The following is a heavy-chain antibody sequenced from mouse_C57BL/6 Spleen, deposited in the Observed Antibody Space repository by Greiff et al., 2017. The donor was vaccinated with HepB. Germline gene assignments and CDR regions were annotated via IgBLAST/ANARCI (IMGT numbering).Heavy chain of an antibody. CDR1: GYTFTDYY. J-gene: IGHJ4*01. V-gene: IGHV1-75*01. CDR3: ARSEGYDGYYSYAMDY. D-gene: IGHD2-3*01. CDR2: IFPGSGST. Sequence: VKLLESGPELVKPGASVKISCKASGYTFTDYYINWVKQRPGQGLEWIGWIFPGSGSTYYNEKFKGKATLTVDKSSSTAYMLLSSLTSEDSAVYFCARSEGYDGYYSYAMDYWGQGTSVTVSS.